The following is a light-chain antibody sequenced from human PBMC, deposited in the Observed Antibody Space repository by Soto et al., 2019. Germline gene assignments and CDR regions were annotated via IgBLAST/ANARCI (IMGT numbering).Light chain of an antibody. CDR1: EIGIYG. CDR2: NDR. V-gene: IGLV3-21*02. J-gene: IGLJ1*01. CDR3: QVWDSNSDHYV. Sequence: SYELTQPPSVSVAPGQTARTTCGGNEIGIYGVHWYQQRPGQAPMLVVYNDRARPSGIPERFSGSNSGNTATLTISRVEAGDEADYYCQVWDSNSDHYVFGTGTKVTVL.